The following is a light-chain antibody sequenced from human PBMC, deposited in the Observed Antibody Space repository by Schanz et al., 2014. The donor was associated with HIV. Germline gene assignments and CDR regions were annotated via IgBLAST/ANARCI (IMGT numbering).Light chain of an antibody. V-gene: IGLV2-14*03. J-gene: IGLJ2*01. CDR3: CSDTRTGTLI. CDR2: DVS. Sequence: QSALTQPASVSGSPGQSISISCTGTSGDVGSYNYVSWYQQHPGKAPKLMIYDVSNRPSGVSNRFSGSKSGNTASLTISGLQAEDEADYFCCSDTRTGTLIFGGGTKVTVL. CDR1: SGDVGSYNY.